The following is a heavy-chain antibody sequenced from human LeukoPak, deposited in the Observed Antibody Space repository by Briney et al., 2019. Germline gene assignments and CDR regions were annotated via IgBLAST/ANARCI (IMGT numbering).Heavy chain of an antibody. J-gene: IGHJ4*02. CDR2: INHSGST. D-gene: IGHD1-1*01. CDR1: GGSFSGYY. CDR3: AREANWNYVDY. V-gene: IGHV4-34*01. Sequence: SETLSLTCAVYGGSFSGYYWSWIRQPPGKGLEWIGEINHSGSTNYNPSLKSRVTISVDTSKNQFSLKVRSLTAADTAVYYCAREANWNYVDYWGQGTLVTVSS.